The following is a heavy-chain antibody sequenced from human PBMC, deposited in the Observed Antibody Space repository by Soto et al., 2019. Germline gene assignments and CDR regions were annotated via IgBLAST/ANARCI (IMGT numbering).Heavy chain of an antibody. V-gene: IGHV3-30-3*01. CDR2: ISYDGSNK. J-gene: IGHJ4*02. Sequence: PGGSLRLSCAASGFTFSSYAMHWVRQAPGKGLEWVAVISYDGSNKYYADSVKGRFTISRDNSKNTLYLQMNSLRAEDTAVYYCARDASRYCSSTSCYAQTYFDYWGQGTLVTVSS. D-gene: IGHD2-2*01. CDR3: ARDASRYCSSTSCYAQTYFDY. CDR1: GFTFSSYA.